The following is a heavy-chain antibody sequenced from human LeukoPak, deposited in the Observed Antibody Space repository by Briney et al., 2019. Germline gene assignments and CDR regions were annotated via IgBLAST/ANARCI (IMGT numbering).Heavy chain of an antibody. J-gene: IGHJ6*02. V-gene: IGHV3-21*01. CDR3: ARVRYSSGWYYYGMDV. Sequence: GGSLRLSCAASGFTFSSYAMSWVRQAPGKGLEWVSSISSSSSYIYYADSVKGRFTISRDNAKNSLYLQMNSLRAEDTAVYYCARVRYSSGWYYYGMDVWGQGTTVTVSS. D-gene: IGHD6-19*01. CDR1: GFTFSSYA. CDR2: ISSSSSYI.